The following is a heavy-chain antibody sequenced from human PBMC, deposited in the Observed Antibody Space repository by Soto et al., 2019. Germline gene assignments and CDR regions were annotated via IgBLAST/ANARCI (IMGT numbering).Heavy chain of an antibody. CDR3: ARYIVGSPFSV. D-gene: IGHD3-22*01. CDR1: GGSFSGYY. J-gene: IGHJ6*04. CDR2: INHSGST. V-gene: IGHV4-34*01. Sequence: QVQLQQWGAGLLKPSGTLSLTCAVYGGSFSGYYWSWIRQPPGKGLEWIGEINHSGSTNYNPSLKSRVTISVDTSKNQFSLKLSSVTAADTAVYYCARYIVGSPFSVWGKGTTVTVSS.